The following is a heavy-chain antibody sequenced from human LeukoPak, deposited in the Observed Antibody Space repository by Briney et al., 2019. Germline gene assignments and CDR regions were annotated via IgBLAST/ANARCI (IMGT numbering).Heavy chain of an antibody. D-gene: IGHD4-17*01. Sequence: ASVKVSCKASGYTFTTYGISWVRQAPGQGLEWMGWISAYNGSTNYAQMLQGRVTLTTDTSTSTAYMELRSLRSDDTAVYYCARSLGGDPKGDYWGQGTLVTVSS. CDR2: ISAYNGST. V-gene: IGHV1-18*01. CDR1: GYTFTTYG. CDR3: ARSLGGDPKGDY. J-gene: IGHJ4*02.